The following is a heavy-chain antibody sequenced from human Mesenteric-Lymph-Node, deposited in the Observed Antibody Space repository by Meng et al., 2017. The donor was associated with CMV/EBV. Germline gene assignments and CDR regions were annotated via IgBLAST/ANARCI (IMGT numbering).Heavy chain of an antibody. Sequence: SLKISCAASGFIFHDYDMHWVRQAPGKGLEWVSGISWNSGNIEYADSVKGRFTISRDNAKNSLYLQMNSLRAEDTALYYCAKAGYSSSSRGRNWYFDLWGRGTLVTVSS. V-gene: IGHV3-9*01. D-gene: IGHD6-6*01. CDR1: GFIFHDYD. CDR3: AKAGYSSSSRGRNWYFDL. CDR2: ISWNSGNI. J-gene: IGHJ2*01.